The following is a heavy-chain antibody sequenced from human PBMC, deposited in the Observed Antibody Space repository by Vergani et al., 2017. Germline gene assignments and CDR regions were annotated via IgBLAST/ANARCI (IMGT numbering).Heavy chain of an antibody. V-gene: IGHV3-33*01. CDR3: ARWVNEKRLDS. Sequence: QVQLVESEGGVVQPGRSLTLSCVASGFTFSSHGMHWVRQAPGKGLEWVAVIWYDGSNKYYGDSVKGRFTISRDNSKNTRYLQMNSLRVEDTAVYYCARWVNEKRLDSWGQGTLVTVSS. J-gene: IGHJ5*01. D-gene: IGHD1-1*01. CDR2: IWYDGSNK. CDR1: GFTFSSHG.